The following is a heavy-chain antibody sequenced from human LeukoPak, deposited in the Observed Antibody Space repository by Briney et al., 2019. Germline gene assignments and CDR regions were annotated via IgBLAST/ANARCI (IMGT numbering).Heavy chain of an antibody. CDR3: AREAQYCTGGRCYGGYFQH. D-gene: IGHD2-8*02. CDR1: GGSFSGYY. Sequence: SETLSLTCAVYGGSFSGYYWSWIRQPPGRGLEGIGEINHSEATDYNPSFKSRATILVDTSKNQFSLELSSVTAADTAVYYCAREAQYCTGGRCYGGYFQHWGQGSLVTVP. V-gene: IGHV4-34*01. CDR2: INHSEAT. J-gene: IGHJ1*01.